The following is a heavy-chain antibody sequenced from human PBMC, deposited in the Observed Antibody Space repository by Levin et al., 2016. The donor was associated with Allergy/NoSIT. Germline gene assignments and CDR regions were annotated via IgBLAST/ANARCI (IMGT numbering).Heavy chain of an antibody. CDR3: ARRGWPLNYYGLDV. D-gene: IGHD2-15*01. J-gene: IGHJ6*02. CDR1: GFTINRHA. Sequence: GGSLRLSCAASGFTINRHAMNWVRQAPGKGLEWIAYITSSSTTIYYADSVKGRFTISRDNAKNSLSLEMNSLRDEDTAVYYCARRGWPLNYYGLDVWGQGTTVTVSS. CDR2: ITSSSTTI. V-gene: IGHV3-48*02.